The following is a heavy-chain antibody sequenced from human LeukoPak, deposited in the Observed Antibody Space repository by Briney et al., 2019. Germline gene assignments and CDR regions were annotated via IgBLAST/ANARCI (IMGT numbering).Heavy chain of an antibody. J-gene: IGHJ6*04. CDR1: GGSFSGYY. CDR3: ARSQSIGYSSSRGYYGMDV. D-gene: IGHD6-13*01. V-gene: IGHV4-34*01. Sequence: SETLSLTCAVYGGSFSGYYWSWIRQPPGKGLEWIGEINHSGSTNYNPSLKSRVTISVDTSKNQFSLKLSSVTAADTAVYYCARSQSIGYSSSRGYYGMDVWGKGTTVTVSS. CDR2: INHSGST.